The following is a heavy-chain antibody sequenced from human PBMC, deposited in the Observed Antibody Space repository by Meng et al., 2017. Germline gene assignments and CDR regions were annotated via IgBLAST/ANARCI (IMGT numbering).Heavy chain of an antibody. Sequence: VQRVVPGAGLVMLGESQNLSCAGSGSSFCASWTSCVCEAAGKGLEWVGRIKSKIDDGATEYDTPVIGRFTISRDDTTNTLYLLMNSLKTADTTVYYCTTGAFHYWGQGTLVTVSS. V-gene: IGHV3-15*01. CDR3: TTGAFHY. J-gene: IGHJ4*02. CDR2: IKSKIDDGAT. CDR1: GSSFCASW.